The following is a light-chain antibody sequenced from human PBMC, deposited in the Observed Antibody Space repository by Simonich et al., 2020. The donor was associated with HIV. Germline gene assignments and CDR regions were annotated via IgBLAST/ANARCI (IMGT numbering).Light chain of an antibody. CDR2: VGTGGIVG. Sequence: QPVLPQPPSASASLGASVTLTCTLSSGYSNYKVDWYQQRPGKGPRFVMRVGTGGIVGYKGDSIPDRFSVLGSSLNRYLAIKNIQEEDESDYHCGADHGSGNFVFVFGGGTKLTVL. CDR1: SGYSNYK. CDR3: GADHGSGNFVFV. V-gene: IGLV9-49*01. J-gene: IGLJ3*02.